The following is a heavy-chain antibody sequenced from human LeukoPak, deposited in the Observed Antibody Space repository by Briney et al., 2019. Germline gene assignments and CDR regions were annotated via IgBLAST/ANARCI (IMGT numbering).Heavy chain of an antibody. Sequence: ASVKVSCMASGGTFSSYAISWVRQAPGQGLKWMGRIIPIFGIANYARKFQGRVTITADKSTSTAYMELSSLRSEDTAVYYCARDLDAYGWFDPWGQGTLVTVSS. D-gene: IGHD2-21*01. CDR2: IIPIFGIA. CDR1: GGTFSSYA. CDR3: ARDLDAYGWFDP. V-gene: IGHV1-69*04. J-gene: IGHJ5*02.